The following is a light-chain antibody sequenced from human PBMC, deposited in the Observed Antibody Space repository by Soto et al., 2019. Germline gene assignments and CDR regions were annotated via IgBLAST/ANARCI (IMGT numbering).Light chain of an antibody. Sequence: ETVLTQSPGTLSLSPGERATLSCRASQSVAISYLAWYQQKPGQAPRLLIYGASSRATGIPDRFSGSGSGTDFTLTISRLEPEDSAVYYCQQYGSSPTWTFGQGTKVDIK. J-gene: IGKJ1*01. CDR3: QQYGSSPTWT. CDR1: QSVAISY. CDR2: GAS. V-gene: IGKV3-20*01.